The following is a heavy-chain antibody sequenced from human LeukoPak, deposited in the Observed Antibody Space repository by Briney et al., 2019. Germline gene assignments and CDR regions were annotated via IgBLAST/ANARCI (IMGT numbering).Heavy chain of an antibody. J-gene: IGHJ3*02. D-gene: IGHD3-16*01. V-gene: IGHV3-7*01. Sequence: GSLRLSCAASGFTFNNFWMSWVRQAPGKGLEWVASIKQDSSEKFYVDSVKGRFTISRDNAKNSLYVQLNSLRAEDTAVYYCAVLGGDAFDIWGQGTMVTVSS. CDR2: IKQDSSEK. CDR3: AVLGGDAFDI. CDR1: GFTFNNFW.